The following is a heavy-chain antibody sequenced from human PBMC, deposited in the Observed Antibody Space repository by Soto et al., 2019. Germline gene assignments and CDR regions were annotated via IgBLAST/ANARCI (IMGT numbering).Heavy chain of an antibody. D-gene: IGHD3-10*01. J-gene: IGHJ4*02. Sequence: GGSLRLSCAASGFTFDDYAMHWVRQAPGKGLEWVSGISWNSGSIGYADSVKGRFTISRDNAKNSLYLQMNSLRAEDTALYYCAKDIYPAMVRGVTFDYWGQGTLVTVSS. CDR3: AKDIYPAMVRGVTFDY. CDR2: ISWNSGSI. CDR1: GFTFDDYA. V-gene: IGHV3-9*01.